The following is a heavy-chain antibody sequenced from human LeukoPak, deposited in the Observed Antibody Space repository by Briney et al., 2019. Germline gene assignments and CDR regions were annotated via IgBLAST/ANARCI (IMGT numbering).Heavy chain of an antibody. Sequence: GGSLRLSCAASGFIVSSNYMTCVRQAPGKGLEGVSVIYSGGSTYYADSVKGRFTISRDNSKNTLNLQMNSLRAEDTAVYYCARDSFSHGGYTGGAFDIWGQGTMVTVSS. CDR2: IYSGGST. CDR3: ARDSFSHGGYTGGAFDI. V-gene: IGHV3-53*01. CDR1: GFIVSSNY. D-gene: IGHD6-25*01. J-gene: IGHJ3*02.